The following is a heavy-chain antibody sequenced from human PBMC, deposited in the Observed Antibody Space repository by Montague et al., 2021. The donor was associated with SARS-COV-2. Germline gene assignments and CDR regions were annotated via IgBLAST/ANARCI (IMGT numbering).Heavy chain of an antibody. D-gene: IGHD6-13*01. CDR3: ARVAGYSSNWSYYFDY. Sequence: SLRLSCAASGFAFGDHGMSWVRQVPGKGLEWVSGINWKGELTSYADSVKGRFTISRDNAKNSLYLQMSSLRAEDTALYYCARVAGYSSNWSYYFDYWGRGTLVTVSS. J-gene: IGHJ4*02. V-gene: IGHV3-20*04. CDR2: INWKGELT. CDR1: GFAFGDHG.